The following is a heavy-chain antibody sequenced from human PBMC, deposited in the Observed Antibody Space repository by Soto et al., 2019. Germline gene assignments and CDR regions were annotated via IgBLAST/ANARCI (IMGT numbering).Heavy chain of an antibody. CDR3: ARANGRFLECSFAIRGSFDI. J-gene: IGHJ3*02. Sequence: QVQLHQWGAGLLKPSETLSLTCAVYGGSFSDHYWTWIRQLPGKGLEWIGEVDHSGSTNYNPSLKSRVTISVDTSKNQFSLKFISVTAADTVVFYCARANGRFLECSFAIRGSFDIWGHGTVVSVSS. CDR2: VDHSGST. V-gene: IGHV4-34*01. D-gene: IGHD3-3*01. CDR1: GGSFSDHY.